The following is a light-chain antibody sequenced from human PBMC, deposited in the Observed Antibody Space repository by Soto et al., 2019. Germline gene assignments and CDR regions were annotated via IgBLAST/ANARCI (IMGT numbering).Light chain of an antibody. CDR3: HQSTNAART. J-gene: IGKJ1*01. CDR1: QTVSID. Sequence: EIVMTQSPDTLSLSPGDRATLSCRASQTVSIDLAWSQQKPGQAPRLLIYRAATSATGVHARLSGGGSGTVFTRTNSGARSGDFGIYSGHQSTNAARTFGQGAKGETK. V-gene: IGKV3-15*01. CDR2: RAA.